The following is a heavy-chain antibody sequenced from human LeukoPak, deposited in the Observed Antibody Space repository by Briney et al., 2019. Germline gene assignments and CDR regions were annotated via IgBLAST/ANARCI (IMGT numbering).Heavy chain of an antibody. J-gene: IGHJ3*02. D-gene: IGHD1-1*01. CDR1: GFTFSDYY. V-gene: IGHV3-11*04. CDR2: ISSSGSTI. CDR3: ARDLSPPGMEDDAFDI. Sequence: GSLRLSCAASGFTFSDYYMSWIRQAPGKGLEWVSYISSSGSTIYYADSVKGRFTISRDNAKNSLYLQMNSLRAEDTAVYYCARDLSPPGMEDDAFDIWGQGTMVTVSS.